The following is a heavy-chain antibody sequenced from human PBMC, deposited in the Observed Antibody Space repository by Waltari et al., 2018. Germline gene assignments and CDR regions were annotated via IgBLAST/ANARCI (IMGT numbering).Heavy chain of an antibody. J-gene: IGHJ3*02. CDR1: GGSISRGGYY. V-gene: IGHV4-31*09. Sequence: QVQLQESGPGLVKPSQTLSLTCTVSGGSISRGGYYCSWIRQHPGKGLEWIGYIYHSGSTYYNPSLKSRVTISVDRSKNQFSLKLSSVTAADTAVYYCARMIRYYYGSGSSDAFDIWGQGTMVTVSS. D-gene: IGHD3-10*01. CDR2: IYHSGST. CDR3: ARMIRYYYGSGSSDAFDI.